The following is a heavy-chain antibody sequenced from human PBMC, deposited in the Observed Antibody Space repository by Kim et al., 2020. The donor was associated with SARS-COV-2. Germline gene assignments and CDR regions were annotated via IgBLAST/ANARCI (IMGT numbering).Heavy chain of an antibody. V-gene: IGHV3-33*01. J-gene: IGHJ6*02. CDR1: GFTFSSYG. CDR2: IWYDGSNK. Sequence: GGSLRLSCAASGFTFSSYGMHWVRQAPGKGLEWVAVIWYDGSNKYYADSVKGRFTISRDNSKNTLYLQMNSLRAEDTAVYYCARNLGYCSSTSCQKIPYYYYGMDVWGQGTTVTVSS. CDR3: ARNLGYCSSTSCQKIPYYYYGMDV. D-gene: IGHD2-2*01.